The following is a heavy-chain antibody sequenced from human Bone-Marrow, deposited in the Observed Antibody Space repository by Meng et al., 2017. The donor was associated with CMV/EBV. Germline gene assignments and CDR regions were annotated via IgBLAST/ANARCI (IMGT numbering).Heavy chain of an antibody. CDR2: INWNGGST. J-gene: IGHJ5*02. V-gene: IGHV3-20*04. CDR1: GFTFDDYG. CDR3: ARGTYYYDSSGLNWFDP. Sequence: ETLSLTCAASGFTFDDYGMSWVRQAPGKGLEWVSGINWNGGSTGYADSVKGRFTISRDNAKNSLYLQMNSLRAEDTALYYCARGTYYYDSSGLNWFDPRGQRTPVTVSS. D-gene: IGHD3-22*01.